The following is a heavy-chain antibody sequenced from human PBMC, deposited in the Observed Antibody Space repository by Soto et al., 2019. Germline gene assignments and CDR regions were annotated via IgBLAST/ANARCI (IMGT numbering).Heavy chain of an antibody. CDR3: ARGPEPTDSDY. V-gene: IGHV1-18*01. CDR1: GYTFTNFG. Sequence: QVQVVQSGAEVKKPGASVKVSCKTSGYTFTNFGVNWVRQAPGQGLEWMGGINVYNGNTNYAQQIKGRVIMTTDTSTSTAYMELKSLRSDDTAISYCARGPEPTDSDYWGQGTLVTVSS. CDR2: INVYNGNT. D-gene: IGHD1-26*01. J-gene: IGHJ4*02.